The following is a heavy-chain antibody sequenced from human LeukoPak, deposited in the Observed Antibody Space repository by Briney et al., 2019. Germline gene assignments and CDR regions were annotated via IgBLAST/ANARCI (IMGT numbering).Heavy chain of an antibody. CDR1: GYTFTGYY. Sequence: ASVKVSCKASGYTFTGYYMHWVRQAPGQGLEWMGWINPNSGGTNYAQKFQGRVTMTGDTSISTAYMELSRLRSDDTAVYYCAVITMVRGVCDCWGQGSLVTVSS. CDR2: INPNSGGT. J-gene: IGHJ4*02. CDR3: AVITMVRGVCDC. V-gene: IGHV1-2*02. D-gene: IGHD3-10*01.